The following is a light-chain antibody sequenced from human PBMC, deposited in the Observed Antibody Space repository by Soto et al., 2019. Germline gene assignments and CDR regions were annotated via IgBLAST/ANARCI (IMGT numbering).Light chain of an antibody. J-gene: IGLJ2*01. CDR2: DGS. V-gene: IGLV2-23*01. Sequence: QSALTQPASVSGSPGQSITISSTSSDVGTYNLVSWYQHHPGKAPKLMIYDGSKRPSGVSNRFSGSKSGNTASLTISGLQAEDEADYYCCSYAGSSTVVFGGGTKLTVL. CDR3: CSYAGSSTVV. CDR1: SSDVGTYNL.